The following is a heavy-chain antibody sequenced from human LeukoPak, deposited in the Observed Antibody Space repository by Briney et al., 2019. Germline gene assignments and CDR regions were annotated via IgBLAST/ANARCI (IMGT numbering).Heavy chain of an antibody. CDR2: IREEVSEK. D-gene: IGHD5-12*01. J-gene: IGHJ4*02. CDR3: GRGGYAF. CDR1: GFTFRSYV. V-gene: IGHV3-7*01. Sequence: GGSLRHPCAASGFTFRSYVMSWVRQAPGKGLEWVANIREEVSEKYYVGSVKGRFTISRDNAKNSLYLQMNSLRDEDTAIYYCGRGGYAFWGQGTLVTVSS.